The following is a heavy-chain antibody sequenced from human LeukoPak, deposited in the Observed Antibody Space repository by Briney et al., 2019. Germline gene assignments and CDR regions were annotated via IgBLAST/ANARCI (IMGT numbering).Heavy chain of an antibody. V-gene: IGHV1-69*04. D-gene: IGHD4-23*01. CDR1: GGTFSSYA. Sequence: ASVKVSCKASGGTFSSYAISWVRQAPGQGLEWMGRIIPILGIANYAQKFQGRVTITTDESTSTAYMELSSLRSEDTAVYYCATAGGGNSGDLVGYYYYMDVWGKGTTVTVSS. J-gene: IGHJ6*03. CDR3: ATAGGGNSGDLVGYYYYMDV. CDR2: IIPILGIA.